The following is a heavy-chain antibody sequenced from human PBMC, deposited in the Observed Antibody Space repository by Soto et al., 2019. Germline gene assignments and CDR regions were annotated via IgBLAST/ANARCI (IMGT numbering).Heavy chain of an antibody. CDR3: VKAPLACSGGSCYWNYFDY. Sequence: GGSLRLSCAASEFTFSSYAMSWVRQAPGKGLEWVSAISGSGGGTYYADSVKGRFTISRDNSKNTLYLQMNSLRAEDTALYYCVKAPLACSGGSCYWNYFDYWGQGTLVTVSS. J-gene: IGHJ4*02. D-gene: IGHD2-15*01. V-gene: IGHV3-23*01. CDR2: ISGSGGGT. CDR1: EFTFSSYA.